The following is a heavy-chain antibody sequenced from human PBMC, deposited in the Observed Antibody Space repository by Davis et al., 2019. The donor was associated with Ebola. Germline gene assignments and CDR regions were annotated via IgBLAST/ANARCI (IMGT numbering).Heavy chain of an antibody. CDR1: GYSLPSYW. D-gene: IGHD5-18*01. Sequence: GESPNTPCKGPGYSLPSYWIRWVRQMPGKGLEWMGRIDPSDSYTNYSPSFQGHVTISADKTISTAYLQWSSLKASDTAMYYCARHSGDTAMVWGQGTLVTVSS. V-gene: IGHV5-10-1*01. CDR3: ARHSGDTAMV. J-gene: IGHJ4*02. CDR2: IDPSDSYT.